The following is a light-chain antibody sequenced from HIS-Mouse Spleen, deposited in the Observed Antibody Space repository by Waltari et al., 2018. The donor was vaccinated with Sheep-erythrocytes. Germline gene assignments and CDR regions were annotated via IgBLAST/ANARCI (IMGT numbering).Light chain of an antibody. J-gene: IGKJ4*01. CDR3: QQYYSTLT. CDR2: WAS. CDR1: QSVLYSSNNKNY. Sequence: GSLGERATIHCKSSQSVLYSSNNKNYLAWYQQKPGQPPKLLIYWASTRESGVPDRFSGSGSGTDFTLTISSLQAEDVAVYYCQQYYSTLTFGGGTKVEIK. V-gene: IGKV4-1*01.